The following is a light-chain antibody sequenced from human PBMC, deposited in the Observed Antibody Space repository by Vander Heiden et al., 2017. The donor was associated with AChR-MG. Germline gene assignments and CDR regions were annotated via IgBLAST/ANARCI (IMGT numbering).Light chain of an antibody. CDR3: SSYRNNNTLV. CDR2: DVT. V-gene: IGLV2-14*01. Sequence: SALTPPSSVSGSRGQSITISCSGTKDDIGAYKSVYWYQQNAGKAPKLVIFDVTKRPSGVSNRFSGSKSGNTAYLTSSGLQAVDEADYFCSSYRNNNTLVFAGGTKVTVL. CDR1: KDDIGAYKS. J-gene: IGLJ3*02.